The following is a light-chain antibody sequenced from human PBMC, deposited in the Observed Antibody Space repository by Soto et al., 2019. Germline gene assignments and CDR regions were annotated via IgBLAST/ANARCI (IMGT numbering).Light chain of an antibody. CDR2: AAS. V-gene: IGKV1D-12*01. Sequence: DTQMTQSPSFVSASVGDRVTITCRASQGISSWLAWYQQEPGKAPKLLIDAASHLQSGVPSRFSGRGPGTHFSLTISSLQLEDFATYYCQQANSFPLTFGGGTKVKIK. CDR1: QGISSW. J-gene: IGKJ4*01. CDR3: QQANSFPLT.